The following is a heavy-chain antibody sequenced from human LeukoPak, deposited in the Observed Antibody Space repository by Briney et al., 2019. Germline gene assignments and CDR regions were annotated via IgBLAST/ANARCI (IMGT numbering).Heavy chain of an antibody. CDR1: GFTFSSYD. CDR3: ARVLGSGTYGLDV. V-gene: IGHV3-13*04. CDR2: IGTAGDT. Sequence: GGSLRLSCAASGFTFSSYDMHWVRQAIGKGLEWVSSIGTAGDTYYSGSVKGRFTISRENAKNSLYLQMNSLRAGDTAVYYCARVLGSGTYGLDVWGQGTTVTVFS. D-gene: IGHD3-10*01. J-gene: IGHJ6*02.